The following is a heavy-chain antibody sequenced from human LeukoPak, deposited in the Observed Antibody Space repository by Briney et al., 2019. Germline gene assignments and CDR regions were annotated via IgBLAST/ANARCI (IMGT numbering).Heavy chain of an antibody. J-gene: IGHJ4*02. CDR3: ARGGPKPIAVAGFGY. V-gene: IGHV3-21*01. D-gene: IGHD6-19*01. CDR2: ISSSSSYI. Sequence: PGGSLRLSCAASGFTFSSYSMNWVRQAPGKGLEWVSSISSSSSYIYYADSVKGRFTISRDNAKNSLYLQMNSLRAEDTAVYYCARGGPKPIAVAGFGYWGQGTLVTVSS. CDR1: GFTFSSYS.